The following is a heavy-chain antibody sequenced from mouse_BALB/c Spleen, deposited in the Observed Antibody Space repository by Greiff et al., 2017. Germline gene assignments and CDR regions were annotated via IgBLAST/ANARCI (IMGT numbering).Heavy chain of an antibody. CDR2: ISSGSSTI. J-gene: IGHJ2*01. Sequence: EVMLVESGGGLVQPGGSRKLSCAASGFTFSSFGMHWVRQAPEKGLEWVAYISSGSSTIYYADTVKGRFTISRDNPKNTLFLQMTSLRSEDTAMYYCARRWLLPYYFDYWGQGTTLTVSS. D-gene: IGHD2-3*01. CDR1: GFTFSSFG. V-gene: IGHV5-17*02. CDR3: ARRWLLPYYFDY.